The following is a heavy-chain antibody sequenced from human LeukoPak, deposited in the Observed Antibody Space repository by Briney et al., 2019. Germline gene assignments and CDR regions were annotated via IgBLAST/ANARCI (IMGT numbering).Heavy chain of an antibody. Sequence: QPGASLRLSCAASGFTFSSYAMSWVRQAPGKGLEWVSAISGSGGSTYYADSVKGRFTISRDNSRNILYLQMNNLGAEDTAIYYCAKDSAPGIAADDYWGQGTLVTVSS. J-gene: IGHJ4*02. V-gene: IGHV3-23*01. D-gene: IGHD6-13*01. CDR2: ISGSGGST. CDR3: AKDSAPGIAADDY. CDR1: GFTFSSYA.